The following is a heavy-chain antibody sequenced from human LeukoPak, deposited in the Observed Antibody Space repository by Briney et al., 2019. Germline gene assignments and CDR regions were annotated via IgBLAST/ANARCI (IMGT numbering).Heavy chain of an antibody. D-gene: IGHD3-9*01. CDR3: AKDFYDILTGYYTEADY. Sequence: PGGSLRLSCAASGFTFSSYAMSWVRQAPGKGLEWVSAISGSGSNTYYADSVKGRFTISRDNSKNTLYLQMNSLRAEDTAVYYCAKDFYDILTGYYTEADYWGLGTLVTVSS. V-gene: IGHV3-23*01. J-gene: IGHJ4*02. CDR1: GFTFSSYA. CDR2: ISGSGSNT.